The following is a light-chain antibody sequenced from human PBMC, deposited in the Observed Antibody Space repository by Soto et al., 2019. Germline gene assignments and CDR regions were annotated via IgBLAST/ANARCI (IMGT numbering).Light chain of an antibody. CDR3: SSYTSSSALA. CDR2: DVT. Sequence: QSALTQPASVSGSPGQSITISCTGTSSDVGGYYYVSWYQHHPGKAPKLMIYDVTYRPSGVSDRFSGSKSGNTASLTISGLQTEDEADYYCSSYTSSSALAFCGGTKLTVL. J-gene: IGLJ2*01. CDR1: SSDVGGYYY. V-gene: IGLV2-14*03.